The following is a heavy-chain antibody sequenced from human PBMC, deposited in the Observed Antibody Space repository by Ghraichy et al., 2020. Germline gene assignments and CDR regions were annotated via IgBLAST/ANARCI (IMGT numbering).Heavy chain of an antibody. CDR2: IYTSGST. CDR3: ASTGSYSSSWYRL. J-gene: IGHJ4*02. D-gene: IGHD6-13*01. CDR1: GGSISSYY. V-gene: IGHV4-4*09. Sequence: SETLSLTCTVSGGSISSYYWSWIRQPPGKGLEWIGYIYTSGSTNYNPSLKSRVTISVDTSKNQFSLKLSSVTAADTAVYYCASTGSYSSSWYRLWGQGTLVTVSS.